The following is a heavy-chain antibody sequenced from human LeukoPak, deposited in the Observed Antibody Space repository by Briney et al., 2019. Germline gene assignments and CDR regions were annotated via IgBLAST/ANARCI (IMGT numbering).Heavy chain of an antibody. CDR2: IKQDGSEK. D-gene: IGHD3-3*01. Sequence: PGGSLRLSCAASGFTFSSYAMHWVRQAPGKGLEWVANIKQDGSEKYYVDSVKGRFTISRDNAKNSLYLQMNSLRAEDTAVYYCARDDFWSGYPAYYYYYMDVWGKGTTVTVSS. J-gene: IGHJ6*03. CDR1: GFTFSSYA. CDR3: ARDDFWSGYPAYYYYYMDV. V-gene: IGHV3-7*01.